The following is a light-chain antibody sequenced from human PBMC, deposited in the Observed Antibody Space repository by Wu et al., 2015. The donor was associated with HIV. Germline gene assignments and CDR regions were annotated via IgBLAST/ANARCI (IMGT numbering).Light chain of an antibody. CDR3: QQRGNWPLYS. Sequence: EIVLTQSPATLSLSPGERATLSCRASQSISSYLAWYQQRRGQALRLLIYDASNRATGIPSRFSGSGSGTDFTLTISSLEPEDFAVYYCQQRGNWPLYSFGQGTKLEIK. CDR2: DAS. CDR1: QSISSY. V-gene: IGKV3-11*01. J-gene: IGKJ2*03.